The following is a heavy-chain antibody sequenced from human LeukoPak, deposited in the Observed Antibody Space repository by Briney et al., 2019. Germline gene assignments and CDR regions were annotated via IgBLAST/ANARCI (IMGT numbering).Heavy chain of an antibody. J-gene: IGHJ4*02. D-gene: IGHD6-19*01. Sequence: SETLSLTCTVSGGSISSYYWSWIRQPPGKGLEWIGYIYYSGSTNYNPSLKSRVTISVDTSKNQFSLKLSSVTAADTAVYCCARGWLVLYYWGQGTLVTVSS. V-gene: IGHV4-59*01. CDR3: ARGWLVLYY. CDR2: IYYSGST. CDR1: GGSISSYY.